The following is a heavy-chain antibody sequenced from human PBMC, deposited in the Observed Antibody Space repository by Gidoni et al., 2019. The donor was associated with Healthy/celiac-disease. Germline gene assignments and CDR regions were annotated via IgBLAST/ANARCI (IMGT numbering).Heavy chain of an antibody. Sequence: EVQLVQSGAEVKTPGESRKISCKGSGYSFTSYWIGWVRQMPGKGLEWRGIIYPGDSDTRYSPSFHGQVTIAADKSIRTAYLQWSSLKASDTAMYYCARVLGGTPPNFDYWGQGTLVTVSS. CDR2: IYPGDSDT. CDR1: GYSFTSYW. D-gene: IGHD2-15*01. J-gene: IGHJ4*02. V-gene: IGHV5-51*03. CDR3: ARVLGGTPPNFDY.